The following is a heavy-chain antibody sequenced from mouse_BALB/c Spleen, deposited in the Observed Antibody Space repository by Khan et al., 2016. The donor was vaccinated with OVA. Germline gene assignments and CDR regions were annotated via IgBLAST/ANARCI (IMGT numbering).Heavy chain of an antibody. CDR3: ARSGGNFHWYFDV. J-gene: IGHJ1*01. D-gene: IGHD2-1*01. CDR1: GFTFSSFG. Sequence: EVQGVESGGGLVQPGGSRKLSCAASGFTFSSFGMHWVRQAPKKGLEWVAYMSSGSSTIYYVDTVKGRFTISRDNPKNTLFLQMTSLRSEDTAMYYGARSGGNFHWYFDVWGAGTSVTVSS. CDR2: MSSGSSTI. V-gene: IGHV5-17*02.